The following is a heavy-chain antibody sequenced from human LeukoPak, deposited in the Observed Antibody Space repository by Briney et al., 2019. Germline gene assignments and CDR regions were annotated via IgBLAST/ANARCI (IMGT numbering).Heavy chain of an antibody. CDR1: GGSISSYY. V-gene: IGHV4-59*07. Sequence: SDTLSLTCTVSGGSISSYYWSWVRQPPGKGLEWIGDIYYSGSTNYNPSLKSRVTISVDTSKNQFFLILNSVAAADTAVYYCARGYSGSYSYFDHWGQGTLVTVSS. CDR2: IYYSGST. J-gene: IGHJ4*02. CDR3: ARGYSGSYSYFDH. D-gene: IGHD1-26*01.